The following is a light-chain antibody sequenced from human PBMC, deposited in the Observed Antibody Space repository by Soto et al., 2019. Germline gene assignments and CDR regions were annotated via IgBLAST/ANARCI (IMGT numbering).Light chain of an antibody. V-gene: IGKV1-5*01. CDR2: GAS. Sequence: IQLTDCRTTLTASVGDRVTITCRASQSIRHYLAWYQQMPGKAPKLLIYGASTLQSGVPSRFSGSGSGTKFTLTISSLQPDDFGTYFCQHHNSYSQTFGQGTKV. J-gene: IGKJ1*01. CDR1: QSIRHY. CDR3: QHHNSYSQT.